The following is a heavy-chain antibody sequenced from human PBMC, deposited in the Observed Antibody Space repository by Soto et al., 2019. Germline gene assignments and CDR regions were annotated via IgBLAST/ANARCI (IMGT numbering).Heavy chain of an antibody. D-gene: IGHD4-17*01. CDR1: GFSFRNYG. J-gene: IGHJ4*02. CDR3: AKDSDYGDSLPVDC. Sequence: EVQLLEAGGGLVQPGGSLRLSCAASGFSFRNYGMSWVRQAPGKGLEWFSAIIGSGDTAYYAASVRGRFTISTDNSKNTLYLKLSEMAAEDKTIYYCAKDSDYGDSLPVDCWSKGTLVTVS. V-gene: IGHV3-23*01. CDR2: IIGSGDTA.